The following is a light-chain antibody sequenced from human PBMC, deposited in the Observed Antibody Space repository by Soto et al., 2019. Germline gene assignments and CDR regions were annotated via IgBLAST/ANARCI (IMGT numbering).Light chain of an antibody. V-gene: IGLV2-23*01. CDR3: CSYAGSSTYV. CDR2: EGS. Sequence: SVPTPHSSVPGSPGQSITISCTGTSSDVGSYNLVSWYQQHPGKAPKLMIYEGSKRPSGVSNRFSGYKYGNTASLTISGLQAEDEADYYCCSYAGSSTYVFGTGTKVTV. J-gene: IGLJ1*01. CDR1: SSDVGSYNL.